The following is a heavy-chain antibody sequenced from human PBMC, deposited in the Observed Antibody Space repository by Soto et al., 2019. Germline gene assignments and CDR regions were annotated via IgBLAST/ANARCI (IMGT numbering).Heavy chain of an antibody. Sequence: GGSLRLSCAASGFTFSSYGMHWVRQAPGKGLEWVAVIWYDGSNKYYADSVKGRFTISRDNSKNTLYLQMNSLRAEDTAVYYCARDGPVEMATIWSGDYWGQGTLVTVSS. D-gene: IGHD5-12*01. V-gene: IGHV3-33*01. CDR3: ARDGPVEMATIWSGDY. CDR2: IWYDGSNK. CDR1: GFTFSSYG. J-gene: IGHJ4*02.